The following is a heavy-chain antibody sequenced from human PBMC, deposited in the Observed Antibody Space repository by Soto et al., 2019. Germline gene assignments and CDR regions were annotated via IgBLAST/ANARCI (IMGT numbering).Heavy chain of an antibody. CDR3: AKVRKRSTRRQFDS. CDR2: IYYSGST. D-gene: IGHD3-10*01. V-gene: IGHV4-31*03. CDR1: GGSISSGGYY. J-gene: IGHJ4*02. Sequence: QVQLQESGPGLVKPSQTLSLTCTVSGGSISSGGYYWSWIRQHPGKGLEWIAYIYYSGSTYYNPSLKSRVTISVDTSKNHFSLNLSSVTPADTAVYYCAKVRKRSTRRQFDSWGQGTLVTVSS.